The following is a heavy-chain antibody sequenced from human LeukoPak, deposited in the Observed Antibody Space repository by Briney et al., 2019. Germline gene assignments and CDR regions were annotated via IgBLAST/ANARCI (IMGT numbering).Heavy chain of an antibody. CDR3: ARVLRSFGAFDY. J-gene: IGHJ4*02. V-gene: IGHV3-7*01. D-gene: IGHD3-10*01. CDR1: GFTFSSYA. CDR2: IKQDGSEK. Sequence: GGSLRLSCEASGFTFSSYAMSWVRQAPGKGLEWVANIKQDGSEKYYVDSVKGRFTISRDNAKNSLYLQMNSLRAEDTAVYYCARVLRSFGAFDYWGQGTLVTVSS.